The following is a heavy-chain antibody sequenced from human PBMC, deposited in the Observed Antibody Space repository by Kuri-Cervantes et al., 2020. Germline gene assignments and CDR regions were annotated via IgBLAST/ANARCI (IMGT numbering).Heavy chain of an antibody. D-gene: IGHD2-2*01. V-gene: IGHV1-3*01. CDR2: INAGNGNT. CDR3: ARGPYCSGTSCHFMDWFDP. CDR1: GYTFTSYA. Sequence: ASVKVSCKASGYTFTSYAMHWVRQAPGQRLEWMGWINAGNGNTKYSQKFQGRVTITRDTSASTAYMELSSLRSEDTAVYYCARGPYCSGTSCHFMDWFDPWGQGTLVTVSS. J-gene: IGHJ5*02.